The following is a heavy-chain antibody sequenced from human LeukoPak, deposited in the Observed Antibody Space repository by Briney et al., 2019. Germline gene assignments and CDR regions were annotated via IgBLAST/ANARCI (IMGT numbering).Heavy chain of an antibody. Sequence: SETLSLTCTVSGGSISSYYWSWIRQPPGKGLEWIGYIYYSGSTNYNPSLKSRVTISVDTSKNQFSLKLSSVTAADTAVYYCATGADILTGLGLMDVWGKGTTVTISS. CDR3: ATGADILTGLGLMDV. CDR2: IYYSGST. J-gene: IGHJ6*03. V-gene: IGHV4-59*01. CDR1: GGSISSYY. D-gene: IGHD3-9*01.